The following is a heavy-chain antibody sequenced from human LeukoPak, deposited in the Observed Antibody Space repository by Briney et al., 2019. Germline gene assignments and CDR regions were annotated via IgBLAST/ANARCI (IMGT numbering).Heavy chain of an antibody. V-gene: IGHV4-59*08. CDR2: IYGGRT. CDR1: GVSFGGNC. D-gene: IGHD1/OR15-1a*01. Sequence: SETLSLTCAVSGVSFGGNCWNWIRQSPESGLEWIGRIYGGRTKYNPSLMSRVTISFDTSKNQFSLNLRSVTAADTAVYYCAVRVREQRDTSPGNWLDPWGQGTLVTVSS. CDR3: AVRVREQRDTSPGNWLDP. J-gene: IGHJ5*02.